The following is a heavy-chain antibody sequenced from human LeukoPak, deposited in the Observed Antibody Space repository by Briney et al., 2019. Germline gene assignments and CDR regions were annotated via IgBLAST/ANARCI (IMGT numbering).Heavy chain of an antibody. D-gene: IGHD1-26*01. CDR3: AKDQRWESPHYLDS. CDR2: ISASGGST. Sequence: GGSLRLSCAASGFTFSSSAMSWVRQVPGKGLEWVSGISASGGSTYYADSVRGRFTISRGNSKNTLYVQMNSLRDEDTAVHYCAKDQRWESPHYLDSWGQGTLVTVSS. CDR1: GFTFSSSA. J-gene: IGHJ4*02. V-gene: IGHV3-23*01.